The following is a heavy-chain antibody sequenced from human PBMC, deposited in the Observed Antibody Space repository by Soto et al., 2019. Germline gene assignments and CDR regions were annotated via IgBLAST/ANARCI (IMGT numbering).Heavy chain of an antibody. CDR3: ARYFSGYVDV. J-gene: IGHJ3*01. V-gene: IGHV4-31*03. CDR2: IDYRGTT. D-gene: IGHD5-12*01. CDR1: GGSISSGNYY. Sequence: QVQLQESGPGLVKPSQTLSLTCTVSGGSISSGNYYWSWIRQHPGKGLEYIGYIDYRGTTYYNPSLKSRVAMSADTSKAQFSLTLGSVTAADTAVYYCARYFSGYVDVWGQGTMVTVSS.